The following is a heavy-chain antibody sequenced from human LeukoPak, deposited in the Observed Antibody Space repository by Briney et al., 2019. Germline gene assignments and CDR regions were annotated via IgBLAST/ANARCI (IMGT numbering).Heavy chain of an antibody. D-gene: IGHD6-13*01. J-gene: IGHJ4*02. V-gene: IGHV3-7*01. CDR1: GFTFSYHW. CDR2: IKNDGAVK. Sequence: GGSLRLSCAASGFTFSYHWMTWVRQAPGKGLEWVANIKNDGAVKNYVDSVKGRFTISRDNAKNSLYLQMNSLRAEDTAVYYXXKDSYSKGDFWGQGVLVTVPS. CDR3: XKDSYSKGDF.